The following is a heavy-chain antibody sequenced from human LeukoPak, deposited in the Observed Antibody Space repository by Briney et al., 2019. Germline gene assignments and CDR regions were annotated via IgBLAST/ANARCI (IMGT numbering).Heavy chain of an antibody. V-gene: IGHV4-59*01. CDR3: ARYDSASSAPIFDP. CDR1: GGSISSYY. Sequence: SETLSLTCTVSGGSISSYYWSWIRQPPGKGLEWIGYIYYSGSTNYNPSLKSRVTISVDTSENQFSLKLSSVTAADTAVYYCARYDSASSAPIFDPWGQGTLVTVSS. J-gene: IGHJ5*02. D-gene: IGHD1-26*01. CDR2: IYYSGST.